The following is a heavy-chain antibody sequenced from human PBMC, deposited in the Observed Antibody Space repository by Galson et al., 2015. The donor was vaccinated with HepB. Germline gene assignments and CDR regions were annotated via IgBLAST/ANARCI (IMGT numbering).Heavy chain of an antibody. J-gene: IGHJ4*02. CDR2: ISRGSRLI. Sequence: SLRLSCAASGFNFTFCDMSWVRQAPGKGLEWVAYISRGSRLIYYTDSVKGRFTISRDTAKNSLSLQMNSLRAEDTAVYYCAKSWDIRRELDSWGQGTLVTVSS. D-gene: IGHD5-12*01. V-gene: IGHV3-21*06. CDR3: AKSWDIRRELDS. CDR1: GFNFTFCD.